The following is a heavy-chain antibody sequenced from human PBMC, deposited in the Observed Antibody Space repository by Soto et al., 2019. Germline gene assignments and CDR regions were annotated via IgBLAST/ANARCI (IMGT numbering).Heavy chain of an antibody. D-gene: IGHD1-7*01. CDR1: GYTFNSYD. CDR3: ARGRELSQGEFDY. V-gene: IGHV1-8*01. CDR2: MNPNSGNT. J-gene: IGHJ4*02. Sequence: QVQLEQSGGEVKKPGASVKVSCRASGYTFNSYDINWVRQATGQGLEWMGWMNPNSGNTGYAQKFQGRVTMTRNTSISTAYMELSSLRSEDTAVYYCARGRELSQGEFDYWGQGTLVTVSS.